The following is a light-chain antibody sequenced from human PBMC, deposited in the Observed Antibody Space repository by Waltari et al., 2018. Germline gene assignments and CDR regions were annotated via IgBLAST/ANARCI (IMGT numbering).Light chain of an antibody. V-gene: IGKV1-16*02. CDR1: QGSTNY. Sequence: DIQMTQSPSSLSASVGDRVTITCRASQGSTNYLAWVQQKAGKAPKCLIYAACSLQSGFPSKFSGIASGTDFTLTISSLHPDDFATYYCKQYNSYPFTLGGGTKVQI. CDR2: AAC. J-gene: IGKJ4*01. CDR3: KQYNSYPFT.